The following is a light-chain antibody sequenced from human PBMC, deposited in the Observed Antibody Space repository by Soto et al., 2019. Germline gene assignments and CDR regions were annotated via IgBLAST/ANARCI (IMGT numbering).Light chain of an antibody. CDR3: SSYTSSSLDV. J-gene: IGLJ1*01. CDR1: SSDVGGYNY. V-gene: IGLV2-14*01. Sequence: QSALTLPASVSGSPGQSITISCTGTSSDVGGYNYVSWYQQHPGKAPKLMIYDVSNRPSGVSNRFSGSKSGNTASLTISGLQAEDEADYYCSSYTSSSLDVFGTGTKLTVL. CDR2: DVS.